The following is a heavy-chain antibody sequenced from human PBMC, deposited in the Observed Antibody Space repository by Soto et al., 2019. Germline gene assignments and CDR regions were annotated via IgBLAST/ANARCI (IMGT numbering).Heavy chain of an antibody. D-gene: IGHD3-10*01. CDR1: GFTFSNYA. CDR2: ISARGGTT. J-gene: IGHJ6*02. V-gene: IGHV3-23*01. Sequence: EVQLLESGGDLVQPGGSLRLSCEASGFTFSNYAMSWVRQAPGKGLEWVTGISARGGTTYYVDSVKGRFTISRDNSKNTLYLPMTALRAEDRAVYYCAKDRGFGAGHGMDVWGQGTTVTVSS. CDR3: AKDRGFGAGHGMDV.